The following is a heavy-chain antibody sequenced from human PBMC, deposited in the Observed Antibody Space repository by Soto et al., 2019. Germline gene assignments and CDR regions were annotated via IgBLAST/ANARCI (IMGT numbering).Heavy chain of an antibody. D-gene: IGHD6-6*01. CDR2: ISYDGSNK. Sequence: GGSLRLSCAASGFTFSSYAMHWVRQAPGKGLEWVAVISYDGSNKYYADSVKGRFTISRDNSKNTLYLQMNSLRAEDTAVYYCARDGSEYSSSSPWRYYYYGMDVWGQGTTVTVSS. CDR3: ARDGSEYSSSSPWRYYYYGMDV. V-gene: IGHV3-30-3*01. CDR1: GFTFSSYA. J-gene: IGHJ6*02.